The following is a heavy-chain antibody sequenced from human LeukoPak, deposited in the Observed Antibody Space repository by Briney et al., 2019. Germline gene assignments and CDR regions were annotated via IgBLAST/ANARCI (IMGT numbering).Heavy chain of an antibody. V-gene: IGHV1-8*01. Sequence: GASVKVSCKASGYTFTSYDINWVRQATGQGLEWMGWMNPNSGNTGYAQKLQGRVTMTTDTSTSTAYMELRSLRSDDTAVYYCARDYYDSSGYYYSVYWGQGTLVTVSS. J-gene: IGHJ4*02. CDR2: MNPNSGNT. CDR1: GYTFTSYD. CDR3: ARDYYDSSGYYYSVY. D-gene: IGHD3-22*01.